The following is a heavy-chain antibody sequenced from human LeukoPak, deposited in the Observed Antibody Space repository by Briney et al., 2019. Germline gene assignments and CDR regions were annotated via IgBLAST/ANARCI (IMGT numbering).Heavy chain of an antibody. CDR2: ISAYNGDT. J-gene: IGHJ6*03. V-gene: IGHV1-18*01. CDR3: ARDGTNFPYYYMDV. D-gene: IGHD2-2*01. CDR1: GYTFTSYG. Sequence: ASVKVSCKASGYTFTSYGTSWVRQAPGQGLEWMGWISAYNGDTNYSQKLQGRVTMTTDTSTSTAYLELRSLRSDDTAVYYCARDGTNFPYYYMDVWGKGTTVTISS.